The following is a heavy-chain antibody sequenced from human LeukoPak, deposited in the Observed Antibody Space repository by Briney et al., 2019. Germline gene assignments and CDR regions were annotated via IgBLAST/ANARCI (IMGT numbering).Heavy chain of an antibody. Sequence: GTSVKVSCKASGGTFSSYAISWMRQAPGQGLEWMGGIIPIFGTANYAQKFQGRVTITADKSTSTAYMELSSLRSEDTAVYYCARDGGYSGSVYDYWGQGTLVTVSS. CDR3: ARDGGYSGSVYDY. J-gene: IGHJ4*02. V-gene: IGHV1-69*06. CDR1: GGTFSSYA. D-gene: IGHD5-12*01. CDR2: IIPIFGTA.